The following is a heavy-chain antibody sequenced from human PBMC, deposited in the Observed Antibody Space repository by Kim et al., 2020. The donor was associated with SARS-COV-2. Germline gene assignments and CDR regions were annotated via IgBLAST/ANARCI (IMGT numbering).Heavy chain of an antibody. D-gene: IGHD2-2*01. V-gene: IGHV5-51*01. J-gene: IGHJ5*02. Sequence: GESLKISCKGSGYSFTSYWIGWVRQMPGKGLEWMGIIYPGDSDTRYSPSFQDQVTISADKSISTAYLQWSSLKASDTAMYYCARQYCSSTSCYLNWFDPWGQGTLVTVSS. CDR1: GYSFTSYW. CDR2: IYPGDSDT. CDR3: ARQYCSSTSCYLNWFDP.